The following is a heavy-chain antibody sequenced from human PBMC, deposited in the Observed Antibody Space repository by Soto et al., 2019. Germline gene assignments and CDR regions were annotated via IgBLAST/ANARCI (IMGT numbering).Heavy chain of an antibody. V-gene: IGHV3-30*18. CDR1: GFTFNSHG. CDR3: AKGMYSSSWYYDY. D-gene: IGHD6-13*01. CDR2: ISYDGSNK. J-gene: IGHJ4*02. Sequence: QVQLVDSGGGVVQPGRSLRLSCAASGFTFNSHGMHWVRQAPGKGPEWVATISYDGSNKYYADSVKGRFTISRDNSKNTLYLQMNSLRADDTAVYYCAKGMYSSSWYYDYWGQGTLVTVSS.